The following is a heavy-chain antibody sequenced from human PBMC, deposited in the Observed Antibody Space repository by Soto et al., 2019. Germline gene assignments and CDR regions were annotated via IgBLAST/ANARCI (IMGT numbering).Heavy chain of an antibody. V-gene: IGHV5-10-1*01. CDR1: GDSFSCYW. Sequence: WESLKISCRSSGDSFSCYWITWVRQKPGKGLEWMGRIDPSDSQTYYSPSFRGHVTISATKSITTVFLQWSSLRASDTAMYYCARQIYDSDTGPNFQYYFDSWGQGTPVTVSS. D-gene: IGHD3-22*01. CDR3: ARQIYDSDTGPNFQYYFDS. CDR2: IDPSDSQT. J-gene: IGHJ4*02.